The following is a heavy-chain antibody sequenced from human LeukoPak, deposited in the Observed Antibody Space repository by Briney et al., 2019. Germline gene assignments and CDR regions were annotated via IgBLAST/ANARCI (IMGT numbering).Heavy chain of an antibody. CDR3: ARADYDFWSGYYPLGAFDI. V-gene: IGHV4-39*07. D-gene: IGHD3-3*01. Sequence: SSETLSLTCAVFGGSIRSGGYSWSWIRQPPGKGLEWIGSIYYSGSTYYNPSLKSRVTISVDTSKSQFSLKLSSVTAADTAVYCCARADYDFWSGYYPLGAFDIWGQGTMVTVSS. CDR2: IYYSGST. J-gene: IGHJ3*02. CDR1: GGSIRSGGYS.